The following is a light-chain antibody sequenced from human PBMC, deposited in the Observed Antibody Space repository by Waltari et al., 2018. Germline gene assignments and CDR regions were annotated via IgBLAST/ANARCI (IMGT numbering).Light chain of an antibody. V-gene: IGLV1-51*01. J-gene: IGLJ2*01. CDR3: GTWDRALTAMV. Sequence: QSALTPPPSVHAAPGQKATHTCSGGISNTEHNYVTWYQQLPGTAPKLLIYYNTNRPSGIPDRFSASKSGTSAILGITGLQTGDEADYYCGTWDRALTAMVFGGGTKLTVL. CDR2: YNT. CDR1: ISNTEHNY.